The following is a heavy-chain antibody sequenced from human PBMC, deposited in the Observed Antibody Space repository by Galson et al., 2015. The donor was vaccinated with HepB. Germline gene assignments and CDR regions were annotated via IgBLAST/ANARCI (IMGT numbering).Heavy chain of an antibody. D-gene: IGHD3-22*01. CDR1: GGSISSYY. Sequence: ETLSLTCTVSGGSISSYYWSWIRQPAGKGLEWIGRIYTSGSINYNPSLKSRVTMSVDTSKNQFSLKLSSVTAADTAVYYCARSSELFWYDSSGSSFDKWGQGSLVTVSS. CDR3: ARSSELFWYDSSGSSFDK. CDR2: IYTSGSI. V-gene: IGHV4-4*07. J-gene: IGHJ4*02.